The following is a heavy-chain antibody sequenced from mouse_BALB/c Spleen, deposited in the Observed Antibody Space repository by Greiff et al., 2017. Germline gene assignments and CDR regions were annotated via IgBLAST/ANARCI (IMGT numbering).Heavy chain of an antibody. CDR1: GYSITSGYY. Sequence: EVQLQESGPGLVKPSQSLSLTCSVTGYSITSGYYWNWIRQSPGNQLEWMGYISYDGSNNYNPSLKNRISITRDTSKNQFFLKLNSVTTEDTATYYCARDNYGYYWYGDVWGAGTTVTVSS. CDR3: ARDNYGYYWYGDV. V-gene: IGHV3-6*02. J-gene: IGHJ1*01. D-gene: IGHD1-2*01. CDR2: ISYDGSN.